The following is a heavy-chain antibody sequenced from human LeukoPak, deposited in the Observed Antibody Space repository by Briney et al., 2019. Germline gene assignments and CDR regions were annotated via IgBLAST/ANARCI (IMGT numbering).Heavy chain of an antibody. Sequence: SETLSLTCTVSGGSISSGSYYWSWIRQPAGKGLEWIGRIYTSGSTNYNPSLKSRVTISVDTSKNQFSLKLSSVTAADTAVYYCARAEQQEGDYVGDWFDPWGQGTLVTVSS. CDR2: IYTSGST. CDR1: GGSISSGSYY. CDR3: ARAEQQEGDYVGDWFDP. V-gene: IGHV4-61*02. J-gene: IGHJ5*02. D-gene: IGHD4-17*01.